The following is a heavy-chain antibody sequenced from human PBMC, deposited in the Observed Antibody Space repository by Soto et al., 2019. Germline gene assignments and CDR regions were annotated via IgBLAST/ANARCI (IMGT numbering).Heavy chain of an antibody. CDR3: ARDYVVVVVAASAGYGMDV. Sequence: GGSLRLSCAASGFTFSSYGMHWVRQAPGKGLEWVAVIWYDGSNKYYADSVKGRFTISRDNSKNTLYLQMNSLRAEDTAVYYCARDYVVVVVAASAGYGMDVSGQGTKVTFAS. J-gene: IGHJ6*02. V-gene: IGHV3-33*01. CDR1: GFTFSSYG. CDR2: IWYDGSNK. D-gene: IGHD2-15*01.